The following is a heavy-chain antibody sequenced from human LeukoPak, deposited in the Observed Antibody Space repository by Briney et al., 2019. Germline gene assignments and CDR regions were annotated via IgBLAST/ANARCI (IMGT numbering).Heavy chain of an antibody. V-gene: IGHV4-38-2*02. J-gene: IGHJ5*02. Sequence: SETLSLTCTVSGYSISSGYYWGWIRQPPGKGLEWIGSIYHSGSAYYTPSLKSRVTISVDTSKNQFSLKLSSVTAADTAVYYCAKDGVSHDYGDHGWFDPWGQGTPVTVSS. CDR2: IYHSGSA. CDR3: AKDGVSHDYGDHGWFDP. CDR1: GYSISSGYY. D-gene: IGHD4-17*01.